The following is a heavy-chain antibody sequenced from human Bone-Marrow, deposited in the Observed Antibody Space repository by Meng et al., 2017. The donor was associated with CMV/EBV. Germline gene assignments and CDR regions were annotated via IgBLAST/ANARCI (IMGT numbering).Heavy chain of an antibody. J-gene: IGHJ3*02. V-gene: IGHV3-30*02. CDR1: GFTFSSYG. CDR3: AKDRSRGGYDSHAFGI. D-gene: IGHD5-12*01. CDR2: IRYDGSNK. Sequence: GGSLRLSCAASGFTFSSYGMHWVRQAPGKGLEWVAFIRYDGSNKYYADSVKGRFTISRDNSKNTLYLQMNSLRAEDTAVYYCAKDRSRGGYDSHAFGIWGQGTMVTVSS.